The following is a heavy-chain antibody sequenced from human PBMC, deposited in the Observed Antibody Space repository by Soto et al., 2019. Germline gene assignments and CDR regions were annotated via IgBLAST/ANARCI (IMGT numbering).Heavy chain of an antibody. Sequence: QVQLVESGGGVVQPGRSLRLSCAASGFTFSSYGMHWVRQAPGKGLEWVSVISHDGSNKYYADSVKGRFTIPRDNSKNTLYLQMNSLRAEDTAVYYCAKGDRIAAAGHFDYWGQGTLVTVSS. J-gene: IGHJ4*02. D-gene: IGHD6-13*01. CDR2: ISHDGSNK. CDR1: GFTFSSYG. CDR3: AKGDRIAAAGHFDY. V-gene: IGHV3-30*18.